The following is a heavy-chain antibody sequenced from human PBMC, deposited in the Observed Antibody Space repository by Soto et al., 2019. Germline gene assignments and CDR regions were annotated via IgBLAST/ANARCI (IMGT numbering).Heavy chain of an antibody. CDR3: ARVVVDTASYYYDY. CDR2: IYHSGST. D-gene: IGHD5-18*01. Sequence: SETLSLTCAVSGGSISSGGYSWSWIRQPPGKGLEWTGYIYHSGSTYYNPSLKSRVTISVDRSKNQFSLKLSSVTAADTAVYYFARVVVDTASYYYDYWGQGTLVTVS. J-gene: IGHJ4*02. V-gene: IGHV4-30-2*01. CDR1: GGSISSGGYS.